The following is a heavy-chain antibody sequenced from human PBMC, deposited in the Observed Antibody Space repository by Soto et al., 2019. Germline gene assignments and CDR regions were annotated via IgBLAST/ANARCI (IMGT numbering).Heavy chain of an antibody. D-gene: IGHD3-22*01. CDR3: ARVSYYDSSGYYYV. J-gene: IGHJ4*02. Sequence: SVKVSCKASGGTFSSYAISWVRQAPGQGLEWMGGIIPIFGTANYAQKFQGRVTMTTDTSTSTAYMELRSLRSDDTAVYYCARVSYYDSSGYYYVWGQGTLVTVSS. CDR1: GGTFSSYA. CDR2: IIPIFGTA. V-gene: IGHV1-69*05.